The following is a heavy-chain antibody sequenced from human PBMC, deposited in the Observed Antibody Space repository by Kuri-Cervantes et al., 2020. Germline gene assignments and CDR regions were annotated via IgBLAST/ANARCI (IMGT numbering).Heavy chain of an antibody. D-gene: IGHD3-10*01. CDR3: AKVNGSGSYLYWYFDL. CDR2: ISWNSGSI. J-gene: IGHJ2*01. CDR1: GFAFDDYA. V-gene: IGHV3-9*01. Sequence: SLKISCAASGFAFDDYAMHWVRQAPGKGLEWVSGISWNSGSIGYADSVKGRFTISRDNAKNSLYLQMNSLRAEDTALYYCAKVNGSGSYLYWYFDLWGRGTLVTVSS.